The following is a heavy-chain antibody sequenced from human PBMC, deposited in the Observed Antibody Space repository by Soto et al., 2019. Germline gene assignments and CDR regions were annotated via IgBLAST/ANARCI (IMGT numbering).Heavy chain of an antibody. D-gene: IGHD1-1*01. CDR2: ILHIGDSA. CDR3: ARRGLSNNDY. J-gene: IGHJ4*02. V-gene: IGHV3-23*01. Sequence: EVVLLESGGGLVQPGGSLRLSCVASGFSFSANAMTWLRQAPGKGLDWVSSILHIGDSAYYADSVKGRFTISRDNSKSTLYLQMNSLRAEDTAVYYCARRGLSNNDYWGQGTLVTVSS. CDR1: GFSFSANA.